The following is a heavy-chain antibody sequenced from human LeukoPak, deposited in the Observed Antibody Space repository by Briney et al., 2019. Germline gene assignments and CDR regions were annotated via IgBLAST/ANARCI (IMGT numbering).Heavy chain of an antibody. CDR3: ARDACSTTNCYLAY. CDR2: ISSSSSYI. J-gene: IGHJ4*02. Sequence: GGSLRLSCAASGFTFSNYNMNWLRQAPGKGLEWVSSISSSSSYIYYADSVKGRFTISSDNAKNSLYLQMNSLRAEDTAVYYCARDACSTTNCYLAYWGQGTLVTVSS. D-gene: IGHD2-2*01. V-gene: IGHV3-21*01. CDR1: GFTFSNYN.